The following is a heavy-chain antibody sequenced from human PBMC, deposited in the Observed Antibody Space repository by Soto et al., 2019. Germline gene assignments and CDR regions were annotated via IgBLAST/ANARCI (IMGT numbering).Heavy chain of an antibody. V-gene: IGHV3-23*01. CDR2: LSGSGTST. CDR3: ARGLYGDSVGYDH. D-gene: IGHD4-17*01. J-gene: IGHJ4*02. Sequence: EVQLLESGGGLVQPGGSLRLSCAASGFSFVNYAMNWVRQAPGKGLEWVSGLSGSGTSTYYADSVKGRFTISRDSAKNTLSLQMNSLSAEDTAVYYCARGLYGDSVGYDHWGQGTLVTVSS. CDR1: GFSFVNYA.